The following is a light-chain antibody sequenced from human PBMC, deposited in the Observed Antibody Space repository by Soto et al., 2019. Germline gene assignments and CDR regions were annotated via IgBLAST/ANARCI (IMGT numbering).Light chain of an antibody. J-gene: IGLJ1*01. CDR3: AAWDDSLTGYV. CDR1: TSNIGSNT. V-gene: IGLV1-44*01. CDR2: SNN. Sequence: QSVLPQPPSESGTPGQRVTISCSGSTSNIGSNTVNWYQQLPGTAPKLLIYSNNQRPSGVPDRFSGSKSGTSASLAISGLQSEDEADYYCAAWDDSLTGYVFGTGTKVTVL.